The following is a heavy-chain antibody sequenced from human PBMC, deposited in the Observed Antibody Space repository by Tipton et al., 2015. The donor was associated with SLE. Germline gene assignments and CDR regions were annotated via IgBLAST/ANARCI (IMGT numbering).Heavy chain of an antibody. CDR1: GGSFSGYY. D-gene: IGHD4-17*01. J-gene: IGHJ5*02. CDR2: INHSGST. V-gene: IGHV4-34*01. Sequence: TLSLTCAVYGGSFSGYYWSWIRQPPGKGLEWIGEINHSGSTNYNPSLKSRVTISVDTSKNQFSLKLSSVTAADTAVYYCAGTYYDDYVWLDPWGQGILVTVSS. CDR3: AGTYYDDYVWLDP.